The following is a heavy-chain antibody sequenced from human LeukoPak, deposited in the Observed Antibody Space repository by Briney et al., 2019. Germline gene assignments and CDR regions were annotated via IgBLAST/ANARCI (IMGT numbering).Heavy chain of an antibody. CDR3: AKDTDITVAGPYFDY. CDR1: GFTFSSYA. J-gene: IGHJ4*02. CDR2: ISGSGGST. D-gene: IGHD6-19*01. V-gene: IGHV3-23*01. Sequence: GESLRLSCAASGFTFSSYAMSWVRQAPGKGLEWVSAISGSGGSTYYADSVKGRFTISRDNSKNTLYLQMNSLRADDTAVYYCAKDTDITVAGPYFDYWGQGTLVTVSS.